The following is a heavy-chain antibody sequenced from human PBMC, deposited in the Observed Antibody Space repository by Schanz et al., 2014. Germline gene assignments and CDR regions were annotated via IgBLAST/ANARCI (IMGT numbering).Heavy chain of an antibody. CDR3: AKAEYDIWTDSYARLDP. CDR2: ISVYNHNK. CDR1: GYTFTSYG. Sequence: QVQLVQSGAEVKKPGASVRVSCKASGYTFTSYGISWVRQAPGQGLEWMGWISVYNHNKEYDQKFQGRVTMTTDTPRSTAYVARTDVRADDTPVYYWAKAEYDIWTDSYARLDPGGRGPLVPVPS. V-gene: IGHV1-18*01. D-gene: IGHD3-9*01. J-gene: IGHJ5*02.